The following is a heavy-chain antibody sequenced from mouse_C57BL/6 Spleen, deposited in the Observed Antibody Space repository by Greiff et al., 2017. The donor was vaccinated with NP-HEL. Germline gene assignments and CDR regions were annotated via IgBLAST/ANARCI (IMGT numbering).Heavy chain of an antibody. V-gene: IGHV1-55*01. J-gene: IGHJ3*01. CDR1: GYTFTSYW. D-gene: IGHD2-4*01. CDR2: IYPGSGST. CDR3: ARREDDYDAFAC. Sequence: QVQLQQPGAELVKPGASVKMSCKASGYTFTSYWITWVKQRPGQGLEWIGDIYPGSGSTNYNEKFKSKATLTVDTSSSTAYMQLSSLTSEDSAVYYCARREDDYDAFACWGQGTLVTVSA.